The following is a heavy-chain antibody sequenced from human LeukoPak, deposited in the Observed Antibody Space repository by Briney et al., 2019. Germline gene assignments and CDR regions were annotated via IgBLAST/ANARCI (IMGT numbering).Heavy chain of an antibody. J-gene: IGHJ3*02. Sequence: SVKVSCKASGYTFTSYAISWVRQAPGQGLEWMGGIIPIFGTANYAQKFQGRVTITADESTSTAYMELSSLRSEDTAVYYCARDRSLAARNTIDAFDIWGQGTMVTVSS. CDR2: IIPIFGTA. V-gene: IGHV1-69*13. CDR3: ARDRSLAARNTIDAFDI. D-gene: IGHD6-6*01. CDR1: GYTFTSYA.